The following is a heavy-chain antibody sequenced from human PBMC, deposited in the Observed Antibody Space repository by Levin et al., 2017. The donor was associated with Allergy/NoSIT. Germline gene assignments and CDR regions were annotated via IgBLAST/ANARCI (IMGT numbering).Heavy chain of an antibody. Sequence: PGGSLRLSCAASGFTFSSYAMSWVRQAPGKGLEWVSAIVGSGDSTYYADSVKGRFAISRDNSKNTLSLQMSSLSAEDTAVYYCAKARGSYYRNYFDSWGQGTLVTVSS. D-gene: IGHD1-26*01. V-gene: IGHV3-23*01. J-gene: IGHJ4*02. CDR1: GFTFSSYA. CDR2: IVGSGDST. CDR3: AKARGSYYRNYFDS.